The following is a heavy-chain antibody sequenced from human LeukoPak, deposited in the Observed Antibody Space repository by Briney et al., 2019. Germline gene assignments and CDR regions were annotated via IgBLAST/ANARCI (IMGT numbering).Heavy chain of an antibody. CDR1: GFTFSSYS. Sequence: GGSLRLSCAASGFTFSSYSMNWVRQAPGKGLEWVSSISSSSSYIYYADSVKGRFTISRDNSRNTVSLQLSNLRTEDTALYYCAKTSLSDSSGHYYYMDVWGKGTTVTVSS. CDR2: ISSSSSYI. V-gene: IGHV3-21*01. D-gene: IGHD3-3*01. J-gene: IGHJ6*03. CDR3: AKTSLSDSSGHYYYMDV.